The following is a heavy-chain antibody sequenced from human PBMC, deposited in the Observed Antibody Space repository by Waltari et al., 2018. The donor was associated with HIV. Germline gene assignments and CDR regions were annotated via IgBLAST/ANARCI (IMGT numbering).Heavy chain of an antibody. CDR3: ASPGPYCGGDCYLD. CDR2: ISSSGTTI. V-gene: IGHV3-11*01. Sequence: QVQLVESGGGLVKPGGSLRLSCAAPGFVFSDFHMSWFRQAPGKGLEWISYISSSGTTIYYRDSVKGRFTISRDNAKNSLSLQMNSLRAEDTAVYYCASPGPYCGGDCYLDWGPGTLVTVSS. CDR1: GFVFSDFH. J-gene: IGHJ4*02. D-gene: IGHD2-21*02.